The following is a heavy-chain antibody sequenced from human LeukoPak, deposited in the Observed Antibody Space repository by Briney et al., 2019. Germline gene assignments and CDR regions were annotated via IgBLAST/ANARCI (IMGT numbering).Heavy chain of an antibody. CDR1: GGSISSYY. CDR2: IYYSGST. CDR3: ARCIAARPDWYFDL. J-gene: IGHJ2*01. D-gene: IGHD6-13*01. Sequence: SETLFLTCTVSGGSISSYYWSWIRQPPGKGLEWIGYIYYSGSTNYNPSLKSRVTISVDTSKNQFSLKLSSVTAADTAVYYCARCIAARPDWYFDLWGRGTLVTVSS. V-gene: IGHV4-59*01.